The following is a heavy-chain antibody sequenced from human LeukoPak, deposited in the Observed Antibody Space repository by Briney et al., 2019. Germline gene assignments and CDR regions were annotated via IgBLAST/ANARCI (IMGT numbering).Heavy chain of an antibody. D-gene: IGHD5-24*01. V-gene: IGHV3-33*01. Sequence: PGRSLRLSCAASGFTFSNYGFHWVRQAPGKGLEWVAVTWYDGSKQFSADSVKGRFTIAKDNSKNTVYLQMNSLRVDDTAVYYCVRDGDGYDLDNWGQGTLVTVSS. CDR3: VRDGDGYDLDN. CDR1: GFTFSNYG. CDR2: TWYDGSKQ. J-gene: IGHJ4*02.